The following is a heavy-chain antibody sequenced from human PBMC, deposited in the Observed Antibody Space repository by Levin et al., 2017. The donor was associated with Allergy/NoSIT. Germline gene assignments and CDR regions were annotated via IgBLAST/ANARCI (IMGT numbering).Heavy chain of an antibody. J-gene: IGHJ3*02. Sequence: PGGSLRLSCAASGFIFSSYAMSWVRQAPGKGLEWVSAISGNGGSTYYADSVKGRFTISRDNSKSTLYLQMNSLRAEDTAVYYCAKSGPLYSSIWYGHNDAFDMWGQGTMVTVSS. CDR1: GFIFSSYA. CDR3: AKSGPLYSSIWYGHNDAFDM. V-gene: IGHV3-23*01. CDR2: ISGNGGST. D-gene: IGHD6-13*01.